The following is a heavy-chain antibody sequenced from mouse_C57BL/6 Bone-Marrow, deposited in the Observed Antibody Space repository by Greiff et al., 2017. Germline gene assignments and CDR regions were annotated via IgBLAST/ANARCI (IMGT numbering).Heavy chain of an antibody. D-gene: IGHD2-4*01. J-gene: IGHJ2*01. CDR1: GFSFTGYY. V-gene: IGHV1-42*01. CDR3: ARDYDDGGGY. CDR2: INPSTGGT. Sequence: VQLQQSGPELVKPGASVKISCKASGFSFTGYYMNWVKQSPDKSLEWIGAINPSTGGTTYNQKFKAKATLTVDKSSSTAYMQLKSLTSEDSAVYDGARDYDDGGGYWGQGTTLTVSS.